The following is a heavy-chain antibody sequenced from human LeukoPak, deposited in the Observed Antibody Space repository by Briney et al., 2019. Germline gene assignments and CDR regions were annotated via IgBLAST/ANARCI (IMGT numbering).Heavy chain of an antibody. J-gene: IGHJ3*02. Sequence: GGSLRLSCATSGFTFSSYAMSWVRQAPGKGLEWVSAISGSGGSTYYADSVKGRFTISRDNSKNTLYLQMNSLRAEDTAVYYCAKAKGSYSAFDIWGQGTMVTVSS. D-gene: IGHD1-26*01. CDR2: ISGSGGST. CDR1: GFTFSSYA. CDR3: AKAKGSYSAFDI. V-gene: IGHV3-23*01.